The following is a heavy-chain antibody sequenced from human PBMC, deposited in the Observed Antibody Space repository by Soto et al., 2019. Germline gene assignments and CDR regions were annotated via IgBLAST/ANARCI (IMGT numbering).Heavy chain of an antibody. D-gene: IGHD3-22*01. CDR3: ARGAPKYYYDSSGYYYVDAFDI. CDR2: ISAYNGNT. V-gene: IGHV1-18*01. CDR1: GYTFTSYG. J-gene: IGHJ3*02. Sequence: ASVKVSCKASGYTFTSYGISWVRQAPGQGLEWMGWISAYNGNTNYAQKLQGRVTMTTDTSTSTAYMELRSLRSDDTAVYYCARGAPKYYYDSSGYYYVDAFDIWGQGTMVTVS.